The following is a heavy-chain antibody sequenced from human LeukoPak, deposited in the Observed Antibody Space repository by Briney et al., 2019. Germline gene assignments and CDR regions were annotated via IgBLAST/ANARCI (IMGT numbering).Heavy chain of an antibody. Sequence: NPSETLPLTCAVSGGSISSGGYSWSWIRQPPGKGLEWIGYIYYSGSTYYNPSLKSRVTISVDTSKNQFSLKLSSVTAADTAVYYCARVSGYDWESSYDYWGQGTLVTVSS. CDR1: GGSISSGGYS. CDR2: IYYSGST. CDR3: ARVSGYDWESSYDY. J-gene: IGHJ4*02. V-gene: IGHV4-30-4*07. D-gene: IGHD5-12*01.